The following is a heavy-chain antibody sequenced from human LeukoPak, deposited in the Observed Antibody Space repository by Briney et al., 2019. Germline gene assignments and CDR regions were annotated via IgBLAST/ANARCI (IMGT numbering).Heavy chain of an antibody. J-gene: IGHJ4*02. CDR2: INHSGST. CDR1: GGSFSGYY. Sequence: PSETLSLTCAVYGGSFSGYYWSWIRQPPGKGLEWTGEINHSGSTNYNPSLKSRVTISVDTSKNQFSLKLSSVTAADTAVYYCARGISSGVDYWGQGTLVTVSS. D-gene: IGHD3-10*01. CDR3: ARGISSGVDY. V-gene: IGHV4-34*01.